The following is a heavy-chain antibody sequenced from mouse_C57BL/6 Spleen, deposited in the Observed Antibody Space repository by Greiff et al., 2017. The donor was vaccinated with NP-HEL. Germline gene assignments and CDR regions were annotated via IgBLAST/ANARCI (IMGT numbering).Heavy chain of an antibody. V-gene: IGHV1-50*01. CDR2: IDPSDSYT. CDR1: GYTFTSYW. CDR3: ARGYGNYGFDY. J-gene: IGHJ2*01. D-gene: IGHD2-10*02. Sequence: QVQLQQSGAELVKPGASVKLSCKASGYTFTSYWMQWVKQRPGQGLEWIGEIDPSDSYTNYNQKFKGKATLTVDTSSSTAYMQLSSLTSEDSAVYYCARGYGNYGFDYWGQGTTLTVSS.